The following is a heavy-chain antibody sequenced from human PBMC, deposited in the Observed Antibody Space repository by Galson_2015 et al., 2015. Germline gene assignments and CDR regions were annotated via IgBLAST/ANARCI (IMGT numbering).Heavy chain of an antibody. CDR3: AVIYGSGTYSDY. CDR2: IYSGGST. J-gene: IGHJ4*02. V-gene: IGHV3-53*01. Sequence: SLRLSCAASGFTVGSSYMSWVRQAPGKGLEWVSLIYSGGSTYYADSVKGRFTLSRDNSKNTLFLQMNSLRAEDTAVYYCAVIYGSGTYSDYWGQGTLVTVSS. CDR1: GFTVGSSY. D-gene: IGHD3-10*01.